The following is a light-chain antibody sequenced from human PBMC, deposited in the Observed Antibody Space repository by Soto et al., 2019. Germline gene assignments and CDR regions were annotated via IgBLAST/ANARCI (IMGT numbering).Light chain of an antibody. CDR3: QKYNSALWT. V-gene: IGKV1-27*01. CDR1: QDIGNY. Sequence: DIQMTQSPSPLSASVGDRVTITCRATQDIGNYLTWYQQKPGKVPKLLIYAASTLQPGVPSRFSGSGSGTDFTLTISSLQPEDVATYYCQKYNSALWTFGQGTKVEIK. J-gene: IGKJ1*01. CDR2: AAS.